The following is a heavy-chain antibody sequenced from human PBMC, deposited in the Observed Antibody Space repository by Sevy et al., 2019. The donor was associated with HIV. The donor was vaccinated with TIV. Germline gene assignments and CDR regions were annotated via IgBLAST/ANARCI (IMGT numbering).Heavy chain of an antibody. V-gene: IGHV1-18*01. CDR3: ARLFAYGGYDRGYYGMDV. J-gene: IGHJ6*02. CDR2: ISAYNGKT. CDR1: GYTFTSYG. D-gene: IGHD5-12*01. Sequence: ASVKVSCKASGYTFTSYGISWVRQAPGQGLEWMGWISAYNGKTNYAQKLQGRVTMTTDTSTGTAYMELGSLRSDDTAVYYCARLFAYGGYDRGYYGMDVWGQGTTVTVSS.